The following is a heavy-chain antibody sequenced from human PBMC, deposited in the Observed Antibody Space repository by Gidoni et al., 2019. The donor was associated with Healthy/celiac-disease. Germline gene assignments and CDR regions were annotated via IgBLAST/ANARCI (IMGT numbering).Heavy chain of an antibody. Sequence: QVQLVQSGAEVKKPGSSVKVSCKASGGTFSSYAISWVRQAPGKGLEWMGGIIPIFGTANYAQKFQGRVTITADESTSTAYMELSSLRSEDTAVYYCARSHRAAAGTHYYYGMDVWGQGTTVTVSS. CDR3: ARSHRAAAGTHYYYGMDV. CDR1: GGTFSSYA. J-gene: IGHJ6*02. CDR2: IIPIFGTA. V-gene: IGHV1-69*01. D-gene: IGHD6-13*01.